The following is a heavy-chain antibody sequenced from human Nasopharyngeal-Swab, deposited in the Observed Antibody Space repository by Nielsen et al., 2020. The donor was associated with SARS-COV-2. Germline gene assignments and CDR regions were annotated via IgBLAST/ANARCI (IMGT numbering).Heavy chain of an antibody. V-gene: IGHV3-7*02. CDR1: GFTFSNYW. Sequence: GGSLRLSCAASGFTFSNYWMSWVSQAPGKGLEWVANIKYDESEKYYVASVKGRFTISRDNAKNTLYLQMNSLRAEDTAVYYCARGGRNSYGYVDPWGQGTLVTVSS. CDR3: ARGGRNSYGYVDP. CDR2: IKYDESEK. J-gene: IGHJ5*02. D-gene: IGHD5-18*01.